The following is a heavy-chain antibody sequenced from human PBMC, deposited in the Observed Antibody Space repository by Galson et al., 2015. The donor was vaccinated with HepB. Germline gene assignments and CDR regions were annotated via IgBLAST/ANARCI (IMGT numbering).Heavy chain of an antibody. CDR1: GFTFSSYA. CDR2: ISYDGSNK. D-gene: IGHD3-16*02. CDR3: ASGYDYVWGSYRPTDGPVDY. V-gene: IGHV3-30*04. Sequence: SLRLSCAASGFTFSSYAMHWVRQAPGKGLEWVAVISYDGSNKYYADSVKGRFTVSRDNSKNTLYLQMNSLRAEDTAVYYCASGYDYVWGSYRPTDGPVDYWGQGTLVTVSS. J-gene: IGHJ4*02.